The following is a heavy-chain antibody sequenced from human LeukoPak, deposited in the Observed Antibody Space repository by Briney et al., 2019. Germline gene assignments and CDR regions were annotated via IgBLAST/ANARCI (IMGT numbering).Heavy chain of an antibody. D-gene: IGHD6-19*01. CDR2: ISGSGGST. J-gene: IGHJ4*02. V-gene: IGHV3-23*01. CDR1: GFTFSSYA. Sequence: PGGSLRLSCAASGFTFSSYAMSWVRQAPGKGLEWVSAISGSGGSTYYADSVKGRFTISRDNSKNTLYLQMNSLRAEDTAVYYCAKVEWQWLARGWVDYWGQGTLVTVSS. CDR3: AKVEWQWLARGWVDY.